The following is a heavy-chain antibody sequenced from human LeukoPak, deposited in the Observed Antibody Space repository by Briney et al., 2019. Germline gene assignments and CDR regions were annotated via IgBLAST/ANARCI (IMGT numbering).Heavy chain of an antibody. D-gene: IGHD2-15*01. V-gene: IGHV4-30-4*01. J-gene: IGHJ5*02. Sequence: PSQTLSLTCTVSGGSISSGDYYWSWIRQPPGKGLEWIGYIYYSGNTYYNPSLKSRVTMSVDTSKNQFSLKLSSVTAADTAVYYCARPLSLGYCSGGSCYGRGAWFDRWGQGTLVTVSS. CDR3: ARPLSLGYCSGGSCYGRGAWFDR. CDR1: GGSISSGDYY. CDR2: IYYSGNT.